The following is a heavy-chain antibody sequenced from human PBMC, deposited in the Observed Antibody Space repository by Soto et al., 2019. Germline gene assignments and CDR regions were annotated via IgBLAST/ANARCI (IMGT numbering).Heavy chain of an antibody. D-gene: IGHD6-19*01. V-gene: IGHV4-4*02. CDR1: GDSVTSNVL. J-gene: IGHJ4*02. CDR3: ARDAAVPGESDRFDY. Sequence: SLTCAVSGDSVTSNVLLSWVRQPPGKGLEWIGEAYHNGLTDYNPSLKSRVTMSVDTSKNEFSLKLTSLTAADTTIYYCARDAAVPGESDRFDYWGQGTLVTVSS. CDR2: AYHNGLT.